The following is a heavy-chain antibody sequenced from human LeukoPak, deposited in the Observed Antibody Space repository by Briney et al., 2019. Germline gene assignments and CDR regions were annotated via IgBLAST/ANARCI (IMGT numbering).Heavy chain of an antibody. Sequence: SETLSLTCAVYGGSFSGYYWSWLRQPPGKGLEWIGAINHSGSTNYNPSLKSRVTISVDTSKNQFSLKLSSVTAADTAVYYCARGQSTYYYGSGSYYNVRFDPWGQGTLVTVSS. CDR1: GGSFSGYY. CDR3: ARGQSTYYYGSGSYYNVRFDP. CDR2: INHSGST. J-gene: IGHJ5*02. V-gene: IGHV4-34*01. D-gene: IGHD3-10*01.